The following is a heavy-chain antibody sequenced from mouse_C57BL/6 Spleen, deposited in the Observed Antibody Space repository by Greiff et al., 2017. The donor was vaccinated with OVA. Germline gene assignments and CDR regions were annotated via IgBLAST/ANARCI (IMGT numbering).Heavy chain of an antibody. CDR3: ARDRYDYGGYFDV. J-gene: IGHJ1*03. CDR1: GYSITSGYY. CDR2: ISYDGSN. Sequence: EVQLQQSGPGLVKPSQSLSLTCSVTGYSITSGYYWNWIRQFPGNKLEWMGYISYDGSNNYNPSLKNRISITRDTSKNQFFLKLNSVTTEDTATYYCARDRYDYGGYFDVWGTGTTVTVSS. V-gene: IGHV3-6*01. D-gene: IGHD2-4*01.